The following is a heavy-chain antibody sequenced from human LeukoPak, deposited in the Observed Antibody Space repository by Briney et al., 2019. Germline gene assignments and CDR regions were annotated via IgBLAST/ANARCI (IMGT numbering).Heavy chain of an antibody. D-gene: IGHD6-13*01. Sequence: GGSLRLSCAASGFTFNSYGMHWVRQAPGKGLEWVAVISYDGSNKYYADSVKGRFSISRDNAKNTLYLQMNSLRAEDTAVYYCARDLGIAAAWDPWGQGTLVTVSS. CDR3: ARDLGIAAAWDP. V-gene: IGHV3-30*03. CDR1: GFTFNSYG. J-gene: IGHJ5*02. CDR2: ISYDGSNK.